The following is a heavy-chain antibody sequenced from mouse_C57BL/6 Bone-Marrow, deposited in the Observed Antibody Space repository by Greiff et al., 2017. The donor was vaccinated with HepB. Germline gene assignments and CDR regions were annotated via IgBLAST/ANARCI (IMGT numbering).Heavy chain of an antibody. J-gene: IGHJ4*01. CDR2: IDPEDGDT. V-gene: IGHV14-1*01. Sequence: EVQLVESGAELVRPGASVKLSCTASGFNIKDYYMHWVKQRPEQGLEWIGRIDPEDGDTEYAPKFQGKATMTADTSSNTAYLQLSSLTSEDTAVYYCTPHYYGKDYAMDYWGQGTSVTVSS. CDR1: GFNIKDYY. D-gene: IGHD2-1*01. CDR3: TPHYYGKDYAMDY.